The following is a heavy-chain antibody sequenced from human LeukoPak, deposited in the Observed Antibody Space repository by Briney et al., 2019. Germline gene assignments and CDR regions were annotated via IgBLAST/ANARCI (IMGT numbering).Heavy chain of an antibody. J-gene: IGHJ4*02. CDR3: ATTLDSSGYYYFDY. V-gene: IGHV5-51*01. D-gene: IGHD3-22*01. CDR2: IYPGDSDT. CDR1: GYSFASYW. Sequence: GESLKISCKGSGYSFASYWIGWVRQMPGKGLEWMGIIYPGDSDTRYSPSFRGQVTISADKSISTAYLQWSSLKASDTAIYYCATTLDSSGYYYFDYWGQGALVTVS.